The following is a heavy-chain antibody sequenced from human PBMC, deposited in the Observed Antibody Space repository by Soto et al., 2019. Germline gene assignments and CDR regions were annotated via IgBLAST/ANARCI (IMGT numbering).Heavy chain of an antibody. CDR2: ISDDGSNK. J-gene: IGHJ4*02. Sequence: PGGSLRLSCAPSGLTFSSFAIYWVRQAPGKGLEWVALISDDGSNKYYADSVKGRFTISRDSSKNTLYLQMNSLRGEDTAVYSCARVEQWLYIAKYWGQGTLVTVSS. CDR3: ARVEQWLYIAKY. CDR1: GLTFSSFA. V-gene: IGHV3-30*04. D-gene: IGHD6-19*01.